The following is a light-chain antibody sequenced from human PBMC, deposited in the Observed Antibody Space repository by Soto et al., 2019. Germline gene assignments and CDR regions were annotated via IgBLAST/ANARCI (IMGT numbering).Light chain of an antibody. J-gene: IGLJ1*01. CDR2: GNN. CDR3: QSYDSSLSGYV. V-gene: IGLV1-40*01. Sequence: QSVLTQPPSVSGAPGQRVTISCTGSSSNIGTGYDVHWYQQLPLTAPKLLIYGNNNRPSGVPDLFSGSRSGTSASLAITGLQPEDEADYYCQSYDSSLSGYVFGAGTKVTVL. CDR1: SSNIGTGYD.